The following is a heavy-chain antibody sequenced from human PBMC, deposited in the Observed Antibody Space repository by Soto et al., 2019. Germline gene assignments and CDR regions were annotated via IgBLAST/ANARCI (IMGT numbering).Heavy chain of an antibody. V-gene: IGHV4-31*03. CDR3: ARDGGYYATDV. CDR2: IYYSGGS. CDR1: GASITSGGSGGYY. D-gene: IGHD3-10*01. J-gene: IGHJ6*02. Sequence: QVQLQESGPGLVKPQQTLSLTCTVSGASITSGGSGGYYWSWIRQLPGRGLEWIGYIYYSGGSHYNPSLKSRVTISLDTSKNQVSLSLGSVTAADTAVYYCARDGGYYATDVWGQGTTVTVSS.